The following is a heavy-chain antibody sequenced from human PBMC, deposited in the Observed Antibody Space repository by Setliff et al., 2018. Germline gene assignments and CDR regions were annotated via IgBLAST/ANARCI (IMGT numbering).Heavy chain of an antibody. CDR1: GGSFSSYA. CDR2: IIPIFGTA. J-gene: IGHJ4*02. CDR3: AREGIAAAGLDY. V-gene: IGHV1-69*13. D-gene: IGHD6-13*01. Sequence: GASVKVSCKASGGSFSSYAIIWVRQAPGQGLEWMGGIIPIFGTANYAQKFQGRVTITADESTSTAYMELSRLRSDDTAVYYCAREGIAAAGLDYWGQGALVTVSS.